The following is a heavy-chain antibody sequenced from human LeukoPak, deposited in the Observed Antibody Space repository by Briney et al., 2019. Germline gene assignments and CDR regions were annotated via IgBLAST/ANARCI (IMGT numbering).Heavy chain of an antibody. CDR3: VEINTP. Sequence: PGGSLRLSCAASGFTFSSYAMSWVRQAPGKGLEWVANIKQDGSEKYYVDSVKGRFTISRDNAKNSLYLQMSSLRAEDTAVYYCVEINTPWGQGTLVTVSS. J-gene: IGHJ5*02. V-gene: IGHV3-7*01. CDR1: GFTFSSYA. CDR2: IKQDGSEK. D-gene: IGHD1-1*01.